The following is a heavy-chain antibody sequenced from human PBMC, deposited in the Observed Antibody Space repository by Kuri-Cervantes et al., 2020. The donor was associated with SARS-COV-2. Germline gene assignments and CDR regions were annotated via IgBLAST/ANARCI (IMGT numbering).Heavy chain of an antibody. D-gene: IGHD3-10*01. CDR1: GFTFSSYA. CDR3: AKHAMVRGVIITKAGGTDY. J-gene: IGHJ4*02. Sequence: GGSLRLSCAASGFTFSSYAMSWVRQAPGKGLEWVSAISGSGGSTYYADSVKGRFTISRDNSKNTLYLQMNSLRAEDTAVYYCAKHAMVRGVIITKAGGTDYWGQGTPVTVSS. V-gene: IGHV3-23*01. CDR2: ISGSGGST.